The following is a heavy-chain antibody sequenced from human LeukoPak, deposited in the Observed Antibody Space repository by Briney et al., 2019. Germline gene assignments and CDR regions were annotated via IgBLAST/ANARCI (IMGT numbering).Heavy chain of an antibody. Sequence: GGSLRLSCAASAFTFDDYAMHWVRQAPGKGLEWVSGISWNSGSIGYADSVKGRFTISRDNAKNSLYLQMNSLRAEDTALYYCAKDIGIVVVPAAIGYGMDVWGQGTTVTVSS. CDR2: ISWNSGSI. J-gene: IGHJ6*02. CDR3: AKDIGIVVVPAAIGYGMDV. D-gene: IGHD2-2*01. V-gene: IGHV3-9*01. CDR1: AFTFDDYA.